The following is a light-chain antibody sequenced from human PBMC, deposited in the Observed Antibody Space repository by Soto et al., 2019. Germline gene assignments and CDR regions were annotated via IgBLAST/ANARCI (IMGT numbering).Light chain of an antibody. CDR1: QSISSW. J-gene: IGKJ1*01. Sequence: DIQITQSPSTLSASVGDSVTITCRASQSISSWLAWYQQKPGKAPKLLIYDVAKLETGVPSRFSGSGSGTDFTLTISCLQSEDFATYYCQQYYSYPWTFGQGTKVDIK. CDR3: QQYYSYPWT. V-gene: IGKV1-5*01. CDR2: DVA.